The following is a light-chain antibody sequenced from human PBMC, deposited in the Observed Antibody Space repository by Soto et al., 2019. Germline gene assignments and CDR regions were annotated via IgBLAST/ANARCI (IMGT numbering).Light chain of an antibody. Sequence: DIQMTQSPSSLSASVGDRVTITCRASQSISNYLNWYQQKPGKAPKVLIYAASSLQSGVPSRFSSSASWTDFTLTISSLQPEDFATYYCQQSYSTPQTFGQGTKVEIK. CDR3: QQSYSTPQT. V-gene: IGKV1-39*01. CDR1: QSISNY. CDR2: AAS. J-gene: IGKJ1*01.